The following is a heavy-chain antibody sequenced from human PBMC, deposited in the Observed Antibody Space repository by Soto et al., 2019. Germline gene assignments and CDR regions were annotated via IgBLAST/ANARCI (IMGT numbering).Heavy chain of an antibody. CDR1: GYTFTSYG. CDR3: ARPTYYYDSSGPPGY. Sequence: GASVKVSCKASGYTFTSYGISWVRQAPGQGLEWMGWISAYNGNTNYAQKLQGRVTMTTDTSTSTAYMELRSLRSDDTAVYYCARPTYYYDSSGPPGYWGQGTLVTVSS. J-gene: IGHJ4*02. V-gene: IGHV1-18*01. D-gene: IGHD3-22*01. CDR2: ISAYNGNT.